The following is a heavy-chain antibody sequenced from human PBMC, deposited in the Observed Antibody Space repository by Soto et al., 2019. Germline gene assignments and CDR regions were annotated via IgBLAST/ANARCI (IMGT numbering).Heavy chain of an antibody. J-gene: IGHJ4*02. V-gene: IGHV4-4*07. CDR2: IYTSGST. Sequence: SETLSLTCTVSGGSISSYHWSWIRQSAGKGLEWIGRIYTSGSTDYNPSLKSRVTISVDTSKNQFSLKLSSVTAADTAVYYCARESEDLTSNFDYWGQGTLVTGS. CDR1: GGSISSYH. CDR3: ARESEDLTSNFDY.